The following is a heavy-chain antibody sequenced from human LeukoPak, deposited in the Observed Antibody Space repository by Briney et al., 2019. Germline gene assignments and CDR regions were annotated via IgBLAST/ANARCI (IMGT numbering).Heavy chain of an antibody. Sequence: PGRSLRLSCAASGFTFSSYGMHWVRQAPGKGLEWVAVISYDGSNKYYADSVKGRFTISRDNSKNTLYLQMNSLRAEDTAVYYCARDRYSSGWYRTDYYYYYGMDVWGQGTTVTVSS. V-gene: IGHV3-30*03. J-gene: IGHJ6*02. CDR1: GFTFSSYG. CDR3: ARDRYSSGWYRTDYYYYYGMDV. CDR2: ISYDGSNK. D-gene: IGHD6-19*01.